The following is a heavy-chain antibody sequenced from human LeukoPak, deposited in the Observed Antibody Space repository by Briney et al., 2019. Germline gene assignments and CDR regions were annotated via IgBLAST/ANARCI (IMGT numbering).Heavy chain of an antibody. Sequence: GGSLGLSCAASGFTFSSYWMSWVRQAPGKGLEWVANIKQDGSEKYYVDSVKGRFTISRDNAKNSLYLQMNSLRAEDTAVYYCARWGSSNYFDYWGQGTLVTVSS. V-gene: IGHV3-7*03. CDR2: IKQDGSEK. CDR3: ARWGSSNYFDY. D-gene: IGHD2-2*01. J-gene: IGHJ4*02. CDR1: GFTFSSYW.